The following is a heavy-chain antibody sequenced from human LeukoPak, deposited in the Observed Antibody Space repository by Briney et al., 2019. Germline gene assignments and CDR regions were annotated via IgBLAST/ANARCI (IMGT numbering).Heavy chain of an antibody. CDR1: GFTFRNAW. J-gene: IGHJ3*02. Sequence: GGSLRLSCAASGFTFRNAWMTWVRQAPGKGLEWVGRIRSKSDGGATDYTAPVKGRFTISRDDSKNTLYLQMNNLKAEDTAVYYCATVKGDSDIFDMWGQGTMVTVSS. CDR3: ATVKGDSDIFDM. CDR2: IRSKSDGGAT. D-gene: IGHD3-22*01. V-gene: IGHV3-15*01.